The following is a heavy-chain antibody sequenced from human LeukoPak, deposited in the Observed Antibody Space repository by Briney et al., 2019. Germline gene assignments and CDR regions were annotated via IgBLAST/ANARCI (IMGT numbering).Heavy chain of an antibody. V-gene: IGHV3-23*01. CDR1: GFIFSSYA. J-gene: IGHJ5*02. Sequence: GGSLRLSCAASGFIFSSYALSWVRQAPGKGLEWVSLITGSGDSTYYADSVKGRFTISRDNSKNTLYLQMNSLRAEDTAVYYCAKGFWFDPWGQGTLVTVSS. CDR3: AKGFWFDP. CDR2: ITGSGDST.